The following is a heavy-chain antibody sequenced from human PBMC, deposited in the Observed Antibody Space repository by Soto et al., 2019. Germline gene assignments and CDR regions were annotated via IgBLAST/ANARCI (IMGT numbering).Heavy chain of an antibody. D-gene: IGHD5-18*01. CDR3: ARDTERYSYGGPYYYYGMDV. Sequence: ASVKVSCKASGYTFTSYYMHWVRQAPGQGLEWMGIINPSGGSTSYAQKFQGRVTMTRDTSTSTVYMELSSLRSEDTAVYYCARDTERYSYGGPYYYYGMDVWGQGTTVTVSS. CDR1: GYTFTSYY. V-gene: IGHV1-46*01. CDR2: INPSGGST. J-gene: IGHJ6*02.